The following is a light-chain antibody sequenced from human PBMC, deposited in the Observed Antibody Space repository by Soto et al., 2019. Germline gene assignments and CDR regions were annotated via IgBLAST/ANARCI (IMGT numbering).Light chain of an antibody. Sequence: EIGMTQSPATLSVSPGERATLSCRASQSVSSNLAWYQQKPGQAPRLLIYGASTRATGIPARFSGSGSGTEFTLTISSLQSEDFAVYYCQQYKNWPRTFGQGTKVEIQ. CDR1: QSVSSN. CDR3: QQYKNWPRT. V-gene: IGKV3-15*01. J-gene: IGKJ1*01. CDR2: GAS.